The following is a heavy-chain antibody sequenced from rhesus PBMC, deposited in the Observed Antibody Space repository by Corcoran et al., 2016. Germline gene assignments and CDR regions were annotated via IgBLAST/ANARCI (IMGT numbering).Heavy chain of an antibody. CDR1: GFTFSSYD. CDR3: TRELDSGYWYY. CDR2: ISNTSKTI. Sequence: EVQLVESGGGLVQPGGSLRLYCAASGFTFSSYDMSWVRQARGKGLEWVSSISNTSKTIYYAYACKGRFPSSRDNAKNSLSLQMNSLKTEDTAVYYCTRELDSGYWYYWGQGVLVTVSS. D-gene: IGHD1-44*01. J-gene: IGHJ4*01. V-gene: IGHV3S4*01.